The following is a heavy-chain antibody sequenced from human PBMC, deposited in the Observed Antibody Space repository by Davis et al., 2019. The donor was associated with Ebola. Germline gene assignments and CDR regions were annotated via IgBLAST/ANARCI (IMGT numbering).Heavy chain of an antibody. Sequence: ASVKVSCKASGYTFTSYAMHWVRQAPGQRLEWMGWINAGNGNTKYSQKFQGRVTITRDTSASTAYMELSSLRSEDTAVYYCARALFGSYYYFDYWGQGTLVTVSS. CDR2: INAGNGNT. D-gene: IGHD1-26*01. CDR3: ARALFGSYYYFDY. V-gene: IGHV1-3*01. J-gene: IGHJ4*02. CDR1: GYTFTSYA.